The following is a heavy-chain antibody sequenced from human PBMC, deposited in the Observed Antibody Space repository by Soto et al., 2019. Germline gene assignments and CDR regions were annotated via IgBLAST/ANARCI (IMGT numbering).Heavy chain of an antibody. Sequence: QVQLVQSGAEVKKPGASVKVSCKASGYTFTGYYMHWLRQAPGQGLEWMGWINPNSGGTNYAQKFQGWVTTTRDPSISTAHLELGRLPSDDTAVYYCARGGGAYYYGSGSPLNYYYGMDVWGQGTTFTVSS. CDR3: ARGGGAYYYGSGSPLNYYYGMDV. V-gene: IGHV1-2*04. J-gene: IGHJ6*02. CDR2: INPNSGGT. CDR1: GYTFTGYY. D-gene: IGHD3-10*01.